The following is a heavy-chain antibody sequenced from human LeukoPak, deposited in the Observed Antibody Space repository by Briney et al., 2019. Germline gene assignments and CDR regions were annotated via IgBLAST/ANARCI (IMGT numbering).Heavy chain of an antibody. CDR3: AGLVGRYSSGLYYYYFDY. CDR1: GGSINSLDL. V-gene: IGHV4-4*02. D-gene: IGHD3-22*01. CDR2: MYLSGTT. Sequence: SGTLSLTCTVSGGSINSLDLWSWVRQPPGQGLEWIGEMYLSGTTHSNPSVKSRVTISIDKSKNQFFLNLSSVTAADTAVYYCAGLVGRYSSGLYYYYFDYWGQGTLVTVSS. J-gene: IGHJ4*02.